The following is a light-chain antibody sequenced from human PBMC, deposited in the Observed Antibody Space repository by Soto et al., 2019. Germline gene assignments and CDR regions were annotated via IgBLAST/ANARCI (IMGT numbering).Light chain of an antibody. CDR2: DAS. V-gene: IGKV1-39*01. J-gene: IGKJ1*01. CDR1: QTITHY. CDR3: QQSYGLPRT. Sequence: DLHMTQSPSFLSASVGASVTITCRANQTITHYLNWYQQKPGRAPALLIYDASSLQSGVPSRFSGLGSGTDCSRTITSLQLADFATYFCQQSYGLPRTFGQGTKVEI.